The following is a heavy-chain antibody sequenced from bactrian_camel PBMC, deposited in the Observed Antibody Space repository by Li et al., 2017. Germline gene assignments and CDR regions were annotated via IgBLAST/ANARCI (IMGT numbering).Heavy chain of an antibody. V-gene: IGHV3S55*01. CDR2: FRRDGVA. D-gene: IGHD4*01. CDR3: ATLTFNFETRDQCKADR. J-gene: IGHJ4*01. Sequence: VQLVESGGGSVQAGGSLKLSCVGSGPIISSCGVGWYRQYSGKGRELVSQFRRDGVALYHDSVKGRFTTTFDGTENILYLQMNNLKSEDSAVYYCATLTFNFETRDQCKADRWGQGTQVTVS. CDR1: GPIISSCG.